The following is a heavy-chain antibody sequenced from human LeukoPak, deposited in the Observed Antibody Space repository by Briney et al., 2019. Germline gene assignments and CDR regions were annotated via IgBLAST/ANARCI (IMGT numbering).Heavy chain of an antibody. V-gene: IGHV1-2*02. D-gene: IGHD2-2*01. CDR1: GYTFTGYH. Sequence: ASVKVSCKASGYTFTGYHVHWVRQAPGQGLEWMGWINPINGGTNSAQKFQGRVTMNRDTSISTAYMELSRLRSDDTAVYYCGRGIDHCSSTTCYLGYYFYMDVWGEGPTVTVSS. CDR2: INPINGGT. J-gene: IGHJ6*03. CDR3: GRGIDHCSSTTCYLGYYFYMDV.